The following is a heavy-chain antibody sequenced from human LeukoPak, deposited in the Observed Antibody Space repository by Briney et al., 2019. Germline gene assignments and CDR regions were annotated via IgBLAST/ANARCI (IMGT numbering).Heavy chain of an antibody. V-gene: IGHV1-18*01. J-gene: IGHJ4*02. CDR1: VYTITSYG. Sequence: ASVKVSCKASVYTITSYGISWVRQAPGQGLEWMGWISAYNGNTNYAQKLQGRVTMTTDTSTSTAYMELRSLRSDDTAVYYCARGPLGSGWYRFDYWGQGTLVTVSS. CDR3: ARGPLGSGWYRFDY. D-gene: IGHD6-19*01. CDR2: ISAYNGNT.